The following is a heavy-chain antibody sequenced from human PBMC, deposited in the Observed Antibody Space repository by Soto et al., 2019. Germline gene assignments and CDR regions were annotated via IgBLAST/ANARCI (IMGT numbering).Heavy chain of an antibody. J-gene: IGHJ6*02. Sequence: GGSLRLSCAASGFTFSSYWMHWVRQAPGKGLVWVSRINSDGSSTSYADSVKGRFTISRDNAKNTLYLQMNSLRAEDTAVYYCARQTYYYGMGVWGQGTTVTVSS. CDR3: ARQTYYYGMGV. CDR1: GFTFSSYW. CDR2: INSDGSST. V-gene: IGHV3-74*01.